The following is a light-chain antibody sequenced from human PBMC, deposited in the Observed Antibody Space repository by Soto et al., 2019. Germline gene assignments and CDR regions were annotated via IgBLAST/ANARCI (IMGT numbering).Light chain of an antibody. J-gene: IGLJ2*01. CDR2: GSS. V-gene: IGLV1-40*01. Sequence: QSALTQPPSVSGAPGQRITISCTGSSTNIGAGHVVPWYQQYPGRAPNLLIFGSSNRPSGVPDRFSGSKSGTSASLAITGLQAEDEADYYCRSYDNGLSASVFGGGTKLTVL. CDR1: STNIGAGHV. CDR3: RSYDNGLSASV.